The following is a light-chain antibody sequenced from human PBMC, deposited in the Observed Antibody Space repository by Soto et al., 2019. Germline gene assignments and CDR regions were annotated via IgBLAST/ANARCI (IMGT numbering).Light chain of an antibody. J-gene: IGKJ2*01. CDR2: GAS. CDR3: QQYHNWPPQYT. V-gene: IGKV3-15*01. CDR1: QSVASK. Sequence: EIVMTQSPASLSVSPGVGATLSCRTSQSVASKVAWYQQKPGQGPRLLIHGASTRAVGVPARFSGSGSGTDFTLTISSLQSEDFAVYYCQQYHNWPPQYTFGQGTKLQIK.